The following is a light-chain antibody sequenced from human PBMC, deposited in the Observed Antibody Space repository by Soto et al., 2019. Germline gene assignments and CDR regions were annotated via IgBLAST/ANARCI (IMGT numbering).Light chain of an antibody. J-gene: IGLJ2*01. CDR1: SSDVGGYNY. CDR3: SSYTSSSTPVV. V-gene: IGLV2-14*01. Sequence: QSALTQPASVSGSPGQSITISCTGTSSDVGGYNYVSWYQQRPGKAPKLMIYDVSNRPSGVSNRFSGSKSGNTASLTISGLQAEDEADYYCSSYTSSSTPVVFGGGTKLT. CDR2: DVS.